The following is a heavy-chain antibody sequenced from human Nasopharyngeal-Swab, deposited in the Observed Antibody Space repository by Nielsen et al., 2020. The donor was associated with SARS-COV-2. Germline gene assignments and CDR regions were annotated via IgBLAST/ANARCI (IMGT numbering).Heavy chain of an antibody. J-gene: IGHJ6*02. Sequence: ASVKVSCKASGGTFSSYAISWVRQAPGQRLEWMGWINAGKGNTKYSQKLQGRVTITRDTSASTAYMELSSLRSEDTAVYYCARATNNYYDSSGSDTTGGMDVWGQGTTVTVSS. CDR1: GGTFSSYA. V-gene: IGHV1-3*01. CDR3: ARATNNYYDSSGSDTTGGMDV. CDR2: INAGKGNT. D-gene: IGHD3-22*01.